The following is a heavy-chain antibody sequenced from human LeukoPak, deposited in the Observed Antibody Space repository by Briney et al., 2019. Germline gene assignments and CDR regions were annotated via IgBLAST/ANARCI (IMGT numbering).Heavy chain of an antibody. CDR3: ATDAVWFGESITDY. J-gene: IGHJ4*02. CDR1: GYTLTELS. CDR2: FDPEDGET. Sequence: ASVKVSCKVSGYTLTELSMHWVRQAPGKGLEWMGGFDPEDGETIYAQKFQGRVTMTEDTSTDTAYMELSSLRSEGTAVYYCATDAVWFGESITDYWGQGTLVTVSS. V-gene: IGHV1-24*01. D-gene: IGHD3-10*01.